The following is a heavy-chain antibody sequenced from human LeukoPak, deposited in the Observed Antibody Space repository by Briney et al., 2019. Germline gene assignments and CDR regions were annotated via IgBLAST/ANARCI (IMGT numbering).Heavy chain of an antibody. J-gene: IGHJ3*02. CDR2: INPSGGST. D-gene: IGHD1-14*01. Sequence: GASVKVSCKASGYTFTSYYMHWVRQAPGQGLEWLGIINPSGGSTSYAQKFQGRVTMTRDTSTSTVYMELSSLRSEDTAVYYCARTEGHQGTDGAFDIWAKGQWSPSLQ. CDR3: ARTEGHQGTDGAFDI. CDR1: GYTFTSYY. V-gene: IGHV1-46*01.